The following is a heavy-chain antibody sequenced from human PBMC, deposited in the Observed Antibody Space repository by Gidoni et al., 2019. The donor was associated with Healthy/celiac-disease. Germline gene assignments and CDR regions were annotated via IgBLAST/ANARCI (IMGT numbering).Heavy chain of an antibody. V-gene: IGHV1-3*01. Sequence: QVQLVQSGAEVKKPGASVKVSCKASGYTFTSYAMHWVRQAPGQRLEWMGWINAGNGNTKYSQKFQGRVTITRDTSASTAYMELSSLRSEDTAVYYCARGSDDDYYDSSGYAFDIWGQGTMVTVSS. CDR2: INAGNGNT. J-gene: IGHJ3*02. CDR1: GYTFTSYA. D-gene: IGHD3-22*01. CDR3: ARGSDDDYYDSSGYAFDI.